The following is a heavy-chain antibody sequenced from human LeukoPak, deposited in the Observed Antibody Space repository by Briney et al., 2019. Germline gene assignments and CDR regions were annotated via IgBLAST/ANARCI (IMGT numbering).Heavy chain of an antibody. CDR1: GYTFTSYA. D-gene: IGHD5-12*01. Sequence: GASVKVSCKASGYTFTSYAMHWVRQAPGQGLEWMGWINPNSGDTNYAQKFQGRVTMTRDTSISTAYMDLSRLRSDDAAVYYCARVAYSGYRGIQYYFDYWGQGTLVTVSS. V-gene: IGHV1-2*02. CDR2: INPNSGDT. CDR3: ARVAYSGYRGIQYYFDY. J-gene: IGHJ4*02.